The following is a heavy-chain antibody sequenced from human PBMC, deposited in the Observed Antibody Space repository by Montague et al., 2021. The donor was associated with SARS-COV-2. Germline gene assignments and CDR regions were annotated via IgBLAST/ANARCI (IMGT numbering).Heavy chain of an antibody. V-gene: IGHV4-39*01. CDR2: IYYSGST. D-gene: IGHD5-24*01. CDR1: GGSISSSSYY. CDR3: ARSRQLLRSYFDY. Sequence: SETLSLTCTVSGGSISSSSYYWGWIRQPPGKGLEWIGSIYYSGSTYYNPSLKSRVTISVDTSKNQFSLKPSSVTAADTAVYYCARSRQLLRSYFDYWGQGTLVTVSS. J-gene: IGHJ4*02.